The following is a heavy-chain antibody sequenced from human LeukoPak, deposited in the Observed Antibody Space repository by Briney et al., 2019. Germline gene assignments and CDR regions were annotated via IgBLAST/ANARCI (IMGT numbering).Heavy chain of an antibody. J-gene: IGHJ4*02. CDR3: ARRSITMVRGPIGSFDY. Sequence: PGGSLRLSCAASGFTFSSHSMNWVRQAPGKGLEWVSYISSGSSTIYYADSVKGRFTISRDNAKNSLYLQMNSLRAEDTAVYYCARRSITMVRGPIGSFDYWGQGTLVTVSS. CDR1: GFTFSSHS. V-gene: IGHV3-48*01. D-gene: IGHD3-10*01. CDR2: ISSGSSTI.